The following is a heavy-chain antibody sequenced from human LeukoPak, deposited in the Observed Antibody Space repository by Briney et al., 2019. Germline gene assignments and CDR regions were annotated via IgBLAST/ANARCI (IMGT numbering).Heavy chain of an antibody. CDR3: ARARGSYCDY. CDR1: GFTFSSYG. V-gene: IGHV3-33*01. D-gene: IGHD1-26*01. J-gene: IGHJ4*02. CDR2: IWYDGSNK. Sequence: GRSLRLSRAASGFTFSSYGMHWVRQAPGKGLEWVAVIWYDGSNKYYADSVKGRFTISRDNSKNTLYLQMNSLRAEDTAVYYCARARGSYCDYWGQGTLVTVSS.